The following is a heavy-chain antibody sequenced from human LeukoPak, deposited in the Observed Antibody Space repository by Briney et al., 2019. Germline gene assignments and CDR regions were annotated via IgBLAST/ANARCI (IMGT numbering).Heavy chain of an antibody. V-gene: IGHV3-21*01. CDR2: ISYTGTYI. D-gene: IGHD6-19*01. CDR3: ARDRQWLGLFDY. J-gene: IGHJ4*02. CDR1: AFSLNAYN. Sequence: GGSLRLSCAASAFSLNAYNMNWVRQAPGKGLEWVSSISYTGTYIYYADSVKGRLTISRDNAKNSLYLQMNSLRAEDTAVYYCARDRQWLGLFDYWGRGTLVTVSS.